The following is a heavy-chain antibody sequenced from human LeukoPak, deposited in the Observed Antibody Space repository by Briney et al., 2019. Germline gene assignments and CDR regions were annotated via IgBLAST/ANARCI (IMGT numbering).Heavy chain of an antibody. CDR3: AKVMDRDIVATIRLGSQYYFDY. CDR2: ISGSGGST. CDR1: GFTFSSYA. D-gene: IGHD5-12*01. Sequence: GGSLRLSCAASGFTFSSYAMSWVRQAPGKGLEWVSAISGSGGSTYYADSVKGRFTISRDNSKNTLYLQMNSLRAEDTAVYYCAKVMDRDIVATIRLGSQYYFDYWGQGTLVTVSS. J-gene: IGHJ4*02. V-gene: IGHV3-23*01.